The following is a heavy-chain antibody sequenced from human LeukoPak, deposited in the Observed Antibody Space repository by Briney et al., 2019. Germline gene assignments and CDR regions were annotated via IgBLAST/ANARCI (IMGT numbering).Heavy chain of an antibody. CDR1: GFTVSSNY. J-gene: IGHJ4*02. D-gene: IGHD3-10*02. Sequence: GGSLRLSCAASGFTVSSNYMNWVRQAPGKGLEWVSVIYSGGRTYYVDSVKRRFTISRYNSKNTLYLQMNSLRAEDTAVYYCGSTSLLGSGFFDYWGQGTLVTVSS. V-gene: IGHV3-66*01. CDR3: GSTSLLGSGFFDY. CDR2: IYSGGRT.